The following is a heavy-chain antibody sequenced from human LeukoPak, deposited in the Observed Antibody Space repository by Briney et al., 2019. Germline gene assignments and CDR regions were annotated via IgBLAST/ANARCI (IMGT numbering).Heavy chain of an antibody. CDR3: VRGTAMIENSQNNWFDP. J-gene: IGHJ5*02. D-gene: IGHD3-22*01. CDR1: GFTFSRCA. CDR2: ISSDGTNK. Sequence: GGSLRLSCAASGFTFSRCAMHWVRQAPGKGLEWVAVISSDGTNKYYAASVKGRFTISRDNSKNTLYVQMNNLRAEDTAVYYCVRGTAMIENSQNNWFDPWGQGTLVTVSS. V-gene: IGHV3-30*04.